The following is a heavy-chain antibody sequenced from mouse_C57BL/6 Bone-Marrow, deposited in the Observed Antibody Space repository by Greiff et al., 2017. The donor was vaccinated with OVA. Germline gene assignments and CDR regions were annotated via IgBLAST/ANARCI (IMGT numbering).Heavy chain of an antibody. V-gene: IGHV1-59*01. J-gene: IGHJ2*01. Sequence: QVQLQPPWAELVRPGTSVKLSCKASGYTFTSYWMHWVKQRPGQGLEWIGVIDPSDSYTNYNQKFKGKATLTVDTSSSTAYMQHSSLTSEDAAVYYCARGTLDYGGQGTTLTVSA. CDR2: IDPSDSYT. CDR3: ARGTLDY. D-gene: IGHD3-3*01. CDR1: GYTFTSYW.